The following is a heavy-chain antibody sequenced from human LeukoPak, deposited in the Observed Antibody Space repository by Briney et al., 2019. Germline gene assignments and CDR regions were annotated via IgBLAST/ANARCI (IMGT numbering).Heavy chain of an antibody. V-gene: IGHV4-34*01. J-gene: IGHJ4*02. CDR2: INHSGST. Sequence: SETLCLTCTVSGGSISTYYWSWNRQPPGKELEWIGEINHSGSTNYNPSLKSRVTISVDTSKNQFSLKLSSVTAADTAVYYCARRNFGRALAKKTAGNDYWGQGTLVTVSS. D-gene: IGHD6-13*01. CDR3: ARRNFGRALAKKTAGNDY. CDR1: GGSISTYY.